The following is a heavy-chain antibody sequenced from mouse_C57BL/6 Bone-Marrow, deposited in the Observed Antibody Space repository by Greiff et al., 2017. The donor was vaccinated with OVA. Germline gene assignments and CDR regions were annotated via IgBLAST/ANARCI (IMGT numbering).Heavy chain of an antibody. CDR1: GFSLTSYG. J-gene: IGHJ3*01. Sequence: VMLVESGPGLVQPSQSLSITCTVSGFSLTSYGVHWVRQSPGKGLEWLGVIWSGGSTDYNAAFISRLSISKDNSKSQVFFKMNSLQADDTAIYYCARKRRNSSGYGFAYWGQGTLVTVSA. D-gene: IGHD3-2*02. CDR3: ARKRRNSSGYGFAY. CDR2: IWSGGST. V-gene: IGHV2-2*01.